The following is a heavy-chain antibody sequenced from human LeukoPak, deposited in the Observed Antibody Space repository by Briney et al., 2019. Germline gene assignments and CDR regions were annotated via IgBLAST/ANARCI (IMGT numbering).Heavy chain of an antibody. CDR1: GFTFTSSA. Sequence: SVKVSCKASGFTFTSSAVQWVRQARGQRLEWIGWIVVGSGNINYAQKFQERVTMTRNTSISTAYMELSSLRSEGTAVYYCATGSRLYDSSASDAFDIWGQGTMVTVSS. J-gene: IGHJ3*02. D-gene: IGHD3-22*01. CDR2: IVVGSGNI. V-gene: IGHV1-58*01. CDR3: ATGSRLYDSSASDAFDI.